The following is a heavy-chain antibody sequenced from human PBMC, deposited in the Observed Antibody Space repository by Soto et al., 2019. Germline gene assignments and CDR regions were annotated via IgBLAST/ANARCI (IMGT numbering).Heavy chain of an antibody. D-gene: IGHD6-13*01. V-gene: IGHV1-18*01. CDR3: ARAAIHGSSWYFWFDP. CDR1: GYTFSSYG. CDR2: VSTQYGTT. Sequence: ASVKVSCKASGYTFSSYGISWVRQAPGQGLEWMGWVSTQYGTTYYARRVQDRVTMTADASTSTAYMELSSLRSEGAAVYYCARAAIHGSSWYFWFDPWGQGTLVTVSS. J-gene: IGHJ5*02.